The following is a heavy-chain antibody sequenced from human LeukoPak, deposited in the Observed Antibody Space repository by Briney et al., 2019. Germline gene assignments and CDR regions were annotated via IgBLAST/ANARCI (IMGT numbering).Heavy chain of an antibody. CDR2: IYHSGSA. Sequence: SETLSLTCAVSGGSISSGGYSWSWIRQPPGKGLEWIGYIYHSGSAYYNPSLKSRVTMSVDRSKNQFSLKLSSVTAADTAVYYCARGSSSSGWYWYFDLWGRGTLVTVSS. CDR1: GGSISSGGYS. V-gene: IGHV4-30-2*01. D-gene: IGHD6-19*01. CDR3: ARGSSSSGWYWYFDL. J-gene: IGHJ2*01.